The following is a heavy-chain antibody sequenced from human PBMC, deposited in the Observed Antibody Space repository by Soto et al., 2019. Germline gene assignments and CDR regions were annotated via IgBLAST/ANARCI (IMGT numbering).Heavy chain of an antibody. Sequence: GGSLRLSCAASGFTVSSNYMSWVRQAPGKGLEWVSVIYSGGSTYYADSVKGRFTISRDNSKNTLYLQMNSLRTEDTAVYYCARDRIAVAGNPEYFQHWGQGTLVTVSS. D-gene: IGHD6-19*01. V-gene: IGHV3-66*01. CDR3: ARDRIAVAGNPEYFQH. CDR2: IYSGGST. J-gene: IGHJ1*01. CDR1: GFTVSSNY.